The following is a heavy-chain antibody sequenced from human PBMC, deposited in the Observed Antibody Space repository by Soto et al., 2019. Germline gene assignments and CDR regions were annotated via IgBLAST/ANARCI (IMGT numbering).Heavy chain of an antibody. CDR3: ARHTQILYYGSGSSSNYFDY. CDR2: IYYSGST. D-gene: IGHD3-10*01. CDR1: GGSISSSSYY. Sequence: PSETLSLTCTVSGGSISSSSYYWGWIRQPPGKGLEWIGSIYYSGSTYYNPSLKSRVTISVDTSKNQFSLKLSSVTAADTAVYYCARHTQILYYGSGSSSNYFDYCGQGTLVPVSS. V-gene: IGHV4-39*01. J-gene: IGHJ4*02.